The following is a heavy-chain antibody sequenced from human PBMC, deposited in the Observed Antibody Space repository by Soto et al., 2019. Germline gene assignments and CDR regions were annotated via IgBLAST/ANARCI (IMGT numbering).Heavy chain of an antibody. CDR2: MNPNSGNT. CDR3: ARGTVIWSGSYLNEAFDI. V-gene: IGHV1-8*01. Sequence: ASVKVSCKASGYTFTSYDINWVRQATGQGLEWMGWMNPNSGNTGYAQKFQGRVTMTRNTSISTAYMELSSLRSEDTAVYYCARGTVIWSGSYLNEAFDIWGQGTMVTVSS. CDR1: GYTFTSYD. J-gene: IGHJ3*02. D-gene: IGHD3-10*01.